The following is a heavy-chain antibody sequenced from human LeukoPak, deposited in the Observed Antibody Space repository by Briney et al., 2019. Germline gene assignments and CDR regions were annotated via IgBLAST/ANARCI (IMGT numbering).Heavy chain of an antibody. CDR1: GYTFTGYY. J-gene: IGHJ4*02. CDR3: ARCYQYYDFWSGYLPIFDY. CDR2: INPNSGGT. Sequence: ASVKVSCKASGYTFTGYYMHWVRQAPGQGLEWMGWINPNSGGTNYAQTFQGRVTMTRDTSISTAYMERSRLRSDDTAVYYCARCYQYYDFWSGYLPIFDYWGQGTLVTVSS. D-gene: IGHD3-3*01. V-gene: IGHV1-2*02.